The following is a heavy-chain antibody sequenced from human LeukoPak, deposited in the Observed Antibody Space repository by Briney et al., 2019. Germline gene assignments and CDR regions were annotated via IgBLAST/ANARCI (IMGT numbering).Heavy chain of an antibody. J-gene: IGHJ4*02. CDR2: ISYDGSNK. CDR1: GFTFSSYA. V-gene: IGHV3-30-3*01. D-gene: IGHD2-21*02. Sequence: GGSLRLSCAVSGFTFSSYAMHWVRQAPGKGLEWVAVISYDGSNKYYADSVKGRFTISRDNSKNTLYLQMNSLRAEDTAVYYCARVSTTLVVVTAIVDYWGQGTLVTVSS. CDR3: ARVSTTLVVVTAIVDY.